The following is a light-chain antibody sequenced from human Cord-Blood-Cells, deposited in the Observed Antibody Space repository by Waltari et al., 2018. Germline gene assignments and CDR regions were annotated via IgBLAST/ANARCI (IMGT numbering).Light chain of an antibody. Sequence: SALTQPPSAPGSPGPSVTLSSPGTSSAVGGYHYASSYQQHPGKAPKLMIYEVSKRPSGVPDRFSGSKSGNTASLTVSGLQAEDEADYYCSSYAGSNNFLYVFGTGTKVTVL. J-gene: IGLJ1*01. V-gene: IGLV2-8*01. CDR1: SSAVGGYHY. CDR2: EVS. CDR3: SSYAGSNNFLYV.